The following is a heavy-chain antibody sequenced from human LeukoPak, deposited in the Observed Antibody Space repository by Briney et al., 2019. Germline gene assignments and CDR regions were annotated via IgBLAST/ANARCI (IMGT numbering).Heavy chain of an antibody. CDR2: INHSGST. CDR3: ARGYLGSTPFDY. CDR1: GGSFSGYY. Sequence: SETLSLTCAVYGGSFSGYYWSWIRQPPGKGLEWIGEINHSGSTNYNPSHKSRVTISVDTSKNQFSLKLSSVTAADTAVYYCARGYLGSTPFDYWGQGTLVTVSS. V-gene: IGHV4-34*01. D-gene: IGHD2-15*01. J-gene: IGHJ4*02.